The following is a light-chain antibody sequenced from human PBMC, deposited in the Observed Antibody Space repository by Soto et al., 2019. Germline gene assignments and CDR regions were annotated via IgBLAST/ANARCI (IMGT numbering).Light chain of an antibody. CDR2: EVS. Sequence: QSALTQPASVSGSPGQSNAISCTGTSSDVGGYNYVSWYQQHPGKAPKLMLYEVSNRSSGVSSRFSGSKSGSTASLTISGLQAEDEGDYYCCSSTTTSTLVFGTGTKLTVL. V-gene: IGLV2-14*01. CDR3: CSSTTTSTLV. J-gene: IGLJ1*01. CDR1: SSDVGGYNY.